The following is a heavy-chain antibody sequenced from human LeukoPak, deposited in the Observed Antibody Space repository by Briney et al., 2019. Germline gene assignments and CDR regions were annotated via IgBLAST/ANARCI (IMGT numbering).Heavy chain of an antibody. D-gene: IGHD2-2*01. V-gene: IGHV3-23*01. J-gene: IGHJ6*02. CDR2: TSGTGGSA. CDR3: ARDHRGVVVPAATQNFYYYYGMDV. CDR1: GFTFGAHA. Sequence: GGSLRLSRVASGFTFGAHAMTWVRQAPGKGLEWVSCTSGTGGSAYYADSVKGRFTTSRDNSKNTLYLQMDILRAEDTAVYYCARDHRGVVVPAATQNFYYYYGMDVWGQGTTVTVSS.